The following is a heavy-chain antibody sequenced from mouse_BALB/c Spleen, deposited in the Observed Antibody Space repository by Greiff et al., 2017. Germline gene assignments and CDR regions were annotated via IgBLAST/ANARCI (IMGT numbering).Heavy chain of an antibody. CDR2: ISSGGSYT. CDR1: GFTFSSYT. Sequence: EVKLMESGGGLVKPGGSLKLSCAASGFTFSSYTMSWVRQTPEKRLDWVATISSGGSYTYYPESVKGRFTISRDNAKNTLYLQMSSLKSEDTAMYYCTREGYGFDYWGQGTTLTVSS. V-gene: IGHV5-6-4*01. J-gene: IGHJ2*01. D-gene: IGHD2-14*01. CDR3: TREGYGFDY.